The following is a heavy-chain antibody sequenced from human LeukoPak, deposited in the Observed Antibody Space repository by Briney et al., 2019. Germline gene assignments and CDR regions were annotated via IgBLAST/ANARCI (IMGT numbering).Heavy chain of an antibody. CDR3: ARPPTMVRGVRHAFDI. J-gene: IGHJ3*02. CDR2: ISSSSSYI. D-gene: IGHD3-10*01. Sequence: GGSLRLSCAASAFTFSSYSMNWVRQAPGKGLEWVSSISSSSSYIYYADSVKGRFTISRDNAENSLYLQMNSLRAEDTAVYYCARPPTMVRGVRHAFDIWGQGTMVTVSS. CDR1: AFTFSSYS. V-gene: IGHV3-21*01.